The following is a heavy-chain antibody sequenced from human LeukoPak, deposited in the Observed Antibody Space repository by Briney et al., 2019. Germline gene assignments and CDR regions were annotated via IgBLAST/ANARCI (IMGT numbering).Heavy chain of an antibody. V-gene: IGHV3-21*01. CDR2: ISSSGYI. D-gene: IGHD5-18*01. Sequence: GGSLRLSCAASGFTFSSYSMNWVRQAPGKGLEWVSSISSSGYIYYADSVKGRFTISRDNAKDSLYLQMNSLRAEDTAVYYCASYTAMALLFDPWGQGTLVTVSS. CDR1: GFTFSSYS. J-gene: IGHJ5*02. CDR3: ASYTAMALLFDP.